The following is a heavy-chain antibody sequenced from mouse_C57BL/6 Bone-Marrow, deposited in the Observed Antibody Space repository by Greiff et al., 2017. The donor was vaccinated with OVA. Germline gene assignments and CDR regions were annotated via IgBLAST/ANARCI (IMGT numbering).Heavy chain of an antibody. CDR1: GYTFTSYW. CDR2: IDPSDSYT. CDR3: ARWGLRTVVAPFDY. V-gene: IGHV1-59*01. Sequence: VQLQQPGAELVRPGTSVKLSCKASGYTFTSYWMHWVKQRPGQGLEWIGVIDPSDSYTTYNQKFKGKATLTVDTSSSTAYMQLSSLTSEDSAVYYCARWGLRTVVAPFDYWGQGTTLTVSS. D-gene: IGHD1-1*01. J-gene: IGHJ2*01.